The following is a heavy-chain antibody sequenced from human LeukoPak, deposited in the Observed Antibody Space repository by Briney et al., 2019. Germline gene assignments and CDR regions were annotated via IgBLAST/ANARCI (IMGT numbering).Heavy chain of an antibody. CDR3: ARKMGSSSGWHQVFDY. D-gene: IGHD6-19*01. CDR1: AYTFTSSS. Sequence: GASVKVSCKASAYTFTSSSISWVRQAPGQGLEWMGWISAYSGNTNYAQKLQGRVTLTTDTSTSTAYMELRSLRSDDTAVYYCARKMGSSSGWHQVFDYWGQGTLVTVSS. J-gene: IGHJ4*02. CDR2: ISAYSGNT. V-gene: IGHV1-18*01.